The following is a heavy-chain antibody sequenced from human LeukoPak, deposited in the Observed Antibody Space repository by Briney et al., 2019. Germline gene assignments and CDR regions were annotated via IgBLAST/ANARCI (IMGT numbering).Heavy chain of an antibody. CDR1: GFTFSDYR. J-gene: IGHJ4*02. V-gene: IGHV3-74*01. Sequence: PGGSLRLSCAASGFTFSDYRMHWVRQTPGKGLVWVSRISYDGGGTNYADSVKGRFTISRDNAKNTLYLQMNSLRVEDTAVYYCVRNMVRGVVYFDSWGQGALVTVSS. CDR2: ISYDGGGT. CDR3: VRNMVRGVVYFDS. D-gene: IGHD3-10*01.